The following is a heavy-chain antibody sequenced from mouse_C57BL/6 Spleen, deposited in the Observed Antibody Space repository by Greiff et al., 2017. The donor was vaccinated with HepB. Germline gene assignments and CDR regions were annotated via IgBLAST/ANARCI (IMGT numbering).Heavy chain of an antibody. V-gene: IGHV8-12*01. Sequence: QVTLKESGPGILQSSQTLSLTCSFSGFSLSTSGMGVSWIRQPSGKGLEWLAHIYWDDDKRYNPSLKSRLTISKDTSRNQVFLKITSVDTADTATYYCARREGGYQSSHYYAMDYWGQGTSVTVSS. CDR2: IYWDDDK. J-gene: IGHJ4*01. CDR1: GFSLSTSGMG. D-gene: IGHD2-2*01. CDR3: ARREGGYQSSHYYAMDY.